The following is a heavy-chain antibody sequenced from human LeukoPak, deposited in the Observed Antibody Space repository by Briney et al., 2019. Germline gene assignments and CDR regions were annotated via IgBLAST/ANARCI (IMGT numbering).Heavy chain of an antibody. CDR3: ATDRGWRTSGYYLYYFEY. J-gene: IGHJ4*02. D-gene: IGHD3-3*01. Sequence: GGSLRLSCAASGFMFSSNWMSWVRQAPGKGLEWVASIKHDGSEKYYVDSVRGRFTISRDNTMNSLYLQMSSLRVEETAVYYCATDRGWRTSGYYLYYFEYWGQGTLVTFSS. CDR1: GFMFSSNW. CDR2: IKHDGSEK. V-gene: IGHV3-7*01.